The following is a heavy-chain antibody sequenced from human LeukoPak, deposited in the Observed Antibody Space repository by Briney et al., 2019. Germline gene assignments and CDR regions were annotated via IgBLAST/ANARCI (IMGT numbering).Heavy chain of an antibody. CDR1: GYSFTSYW. J-gene: IGHJ5*02. CDR3: ARQAGYCSSTSCYKGWFDP. V-gene: IGHV5-51*01. Sequence: GESLKISCKGSGYSFTSYWIGWVRQMPGKGLEWMGIIYPGDSDTRYSPSFRGQVTISADKSISTAYLQWSSLKASDTAMYYCARQAGYCSSTSCYKGWFDPWGQGTLVTVSS. D-gene: IGHD2-2*02. CDR2: IYPGDSDT.